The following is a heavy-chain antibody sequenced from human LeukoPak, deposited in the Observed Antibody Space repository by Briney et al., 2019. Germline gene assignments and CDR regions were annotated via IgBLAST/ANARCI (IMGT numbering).Heavy chain of an antibody. Sequence: GGSLRLSCAASGFTFSTYGMHWVRQAAGKGLEWVAFTRYDGTTRYYPDSVKGRFTISRDNSKNTLYLQMNSLRTEDTAVYYCARDPSPPETGTPDYWGQGILVTVSS. CDR2: TRYDGTTR. CDR1: GFTFSTYG. V-gene: IGHV3-30*02. D-gene: IGHD1-14*01. J-gene: IGHJ4*02. CDR3: ARDPSPPETGTPDY.